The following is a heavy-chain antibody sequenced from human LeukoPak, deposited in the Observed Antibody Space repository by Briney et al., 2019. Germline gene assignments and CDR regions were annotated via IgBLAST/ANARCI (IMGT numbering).Heavy chain of an antibody. J-gene: IGHJ4*02. V-gene: IGHV3-48*03. CDR1: GFTFSTYE. CDR2: ISRSGATT. D-gene: IGHD6-19*01. CDR3: ARDTSGWYMDY. Sequence: PGGSLRLSCTASGFTFSTYEFQWVRQAPGKGVEWVAYISRSGATTYYADSVKGRFTISRDSAKNSLYLQINNLRAEDTAVYYCARDTSGWYMDYWGQGTLVTVSS.